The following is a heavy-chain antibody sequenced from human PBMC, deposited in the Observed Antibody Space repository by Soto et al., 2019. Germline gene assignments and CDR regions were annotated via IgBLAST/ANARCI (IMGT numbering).Heavy chain of an antibody. Sequence: PGGSLRLSCAASGFTFSSHAMSWVRQAPGKGLEWVSVISGSGDSTYYADSVKGRFTISRDNAKNSLYLQMNSLRAEDTAVYYCARSHLYYDSSGYPDYWGQGTLVTVSS. D-gene: IGHD3-22*01. J-gene: IGHJ4*02. V-gene: IGHV3-23*01. CDR2: ISGSGDST. CDR1: GFTFSSHA. CDR3: ARSHLYYDSSGYPDY.